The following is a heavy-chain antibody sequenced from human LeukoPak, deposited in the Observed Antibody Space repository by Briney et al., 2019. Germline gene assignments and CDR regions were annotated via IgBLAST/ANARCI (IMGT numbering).Heavy chain of an antibody. CDR3: AREGKAAGTSGWIDP. D-gene: IGHD6-13*01. Sequence: PGRSLRLSCAASGFTFSDYAMHWVRQVPGKGLEWVAVIWYEGSNKYHADSVKGRFTISRDDSKNTLYLEMNSLKVEDTAVYYCAREGKAAGTSGWIDPWGQGTLVTVSS. J-gene: IGHJ5*02. CDR1: GFTFSDYA. CDR2: IWYEGSNK. V-gene: IGHV3-33*01.